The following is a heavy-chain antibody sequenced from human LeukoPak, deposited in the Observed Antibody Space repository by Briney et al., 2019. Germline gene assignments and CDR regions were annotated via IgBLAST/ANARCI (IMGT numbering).Heavy chain of an antibody. Sequence: GGSLRLSCAASGFTFSSYCMSWVRQAPGKGLEWVANIKQDGSEKYYVDSVKGRFTISRDNAKNSLYLQMNSLRAEDTAVYYCARDGDSSGWCGFDYWGQGTLVTVSS. V-gene: IGHV3-7*01. CDR1: GFTFSSYC. D-gene: IGHD6-19*01. CDR2: IKQDGSEK. J-gene: IGHJ4*02. CDR3: ARDGDSSGWCGFDY.